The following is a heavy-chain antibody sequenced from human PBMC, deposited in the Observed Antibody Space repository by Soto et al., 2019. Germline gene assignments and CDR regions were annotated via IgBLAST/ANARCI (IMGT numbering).Heavy chain of an antibody. CDR2: ISGSGGST. D-gene: IGHD2-15*01. J-gene: IGHJ6*03. CDR1: GFTFSSYA. V-gene: IGHV3-23*01. Sequence: EVQLLESGGGLVQPGGSLRLSCAASGFTFSSYAMSWVRQAPGKGLEWVSAISGSGGSTYYADSVKGRFTISRDNSKNTLYLQMNSLRAEDTAVYYCAKGPPPGIFVGYYYMGVWGKGTTVTVSS. CDR3: AKGPPPGIFVGYYYMGV.